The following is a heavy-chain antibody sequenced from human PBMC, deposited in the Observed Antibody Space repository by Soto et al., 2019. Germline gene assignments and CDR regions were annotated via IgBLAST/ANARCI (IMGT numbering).Heavy chain of an antibody. CDR3: ARDPLITRYSGSSHFYLGVDY. J-gene: IGHJ4*02. Sequence: GGSLRLSCAASGFTFSSYAMHWVRQAPGKGLEWVAVISYDGSNKYYADSVKGRFTISRDNSKNTLYLQMNSLRAEDTAVYYCARDPLITRYSGSSHFYLGVDYWGQGTLVTVSS. CDR2: ISYDGSNK. D-gene: IGHD1-26*01. V-gene: IGHV3-30-3*01. CDR1: GFTFSSYA.